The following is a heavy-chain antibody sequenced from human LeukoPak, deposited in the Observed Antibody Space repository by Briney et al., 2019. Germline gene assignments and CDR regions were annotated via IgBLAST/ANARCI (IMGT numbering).Heavy chain of an antibody. J-gene: IGHJ5*02. CDR3: ARDRDYYDSSGYENWFDP. CDR2: IIPILGIA. CDR1: GGTFSSYT. D-gene: IGHD3-22*01. Sequence: SVKVSCKASGGTFSSYTISWVRQAPGQGLEWMGRIIPILGIANFAQKFQGRVTITADKSTSTAYMELSSLRSEDTAVYYCARDRDYYDSSGYENWFDPWGQGTLVTVSS. V-gene: IGHV1-69*04.